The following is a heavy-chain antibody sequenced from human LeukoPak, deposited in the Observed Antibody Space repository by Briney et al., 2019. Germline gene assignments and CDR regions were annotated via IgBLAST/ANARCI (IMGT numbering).Heavy chain of an antibody. D-gene: IGHD4-17*01. CDR2: IDYSGST. J-gene: IGHJ5*02. Sequence: SETLSLTCTVSGGSISSFYWSWIRQPPGKGLEWIGCIDYSGSTNYNPSLKSRVTISVDTSKNQFSLKLRSVTAADTAVCYCARDIGDYGRKWFAPWGQGYPVTVSS. CDR1: GGSISSFY. CDR3: ARDIGDYGRKWFAP. V-gene: IGHV4-59*01.